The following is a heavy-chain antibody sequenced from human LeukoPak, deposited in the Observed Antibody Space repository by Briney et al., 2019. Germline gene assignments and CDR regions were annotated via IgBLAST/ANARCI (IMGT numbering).Heavy chain of an antibody. V-gene: IGHV3-11*04. CDR3: AKSPIGARGLYYMDV. D-gene: IGHD3-10*01. CDR2: ISSSGSTI. CDR1: GFTFSDYY. Sequence: PGGSLRLSCAASGFTFSDYYVSWIRQAPGKGLEWVSYISSSGSTIYYADSVKGRFTISRDNSKNTLYLQMNSLRAEDTAVYSCAKSPIGARGLYYMDVWGKGTTVTVSS. J-gene: IGHJ6*03.